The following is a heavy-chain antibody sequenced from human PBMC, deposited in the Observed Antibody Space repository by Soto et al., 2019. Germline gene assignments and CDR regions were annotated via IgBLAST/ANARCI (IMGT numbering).Heavy chain of an antibody. CDR3: AMSAYCSSTSVFGSTYSYYYYMDV. J-gene: IGHJ6*03. D-gene: IGHD2-2*01. V-gene: IGHV4-4*02. Sequence: QVQLQESGPGLVKPSGTLSLTCAVSSASISSSNWWSWVRQPPGKGLEWIGEIYHSGSTNYNPSLKSRVTMAVYKSKKQWSMKLSSVTAADTAVYYCAMSAYCSSTSVFGSTYSYYYYMDVWGKGTTVTVSS. CDR1: SASISSSNW. CDR2: IYHSGST.